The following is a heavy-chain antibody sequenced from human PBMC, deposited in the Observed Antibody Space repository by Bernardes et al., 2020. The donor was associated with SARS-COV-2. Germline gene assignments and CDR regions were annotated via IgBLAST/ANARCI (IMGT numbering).Heavy chain of an antibody. Sequence: RGSMSLSYTAYGFTCRSTVMRWARQDTGKALEWISAISGASTSTFSVVSVQRRFTIFRDNSRNTLLLQMNSLSAEDTAVYYCAKDRTTNIAVVVAAMINYWGQGTLLTGSS. CDR1: GFTCRSTV. V-gene: IGHV3-23*01. J-gene: IGHJ4*02. CDR3: AKDRTTNIAVVVAAMINY. CDR2: ISGASTST. D-gene: IGHD2-15*01.